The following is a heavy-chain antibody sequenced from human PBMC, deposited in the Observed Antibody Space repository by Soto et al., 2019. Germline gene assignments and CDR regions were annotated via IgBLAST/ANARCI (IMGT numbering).Heavy chain of an antibody. J-gene: IGHJ6*02. D-gene: IGHD2-2*01. Sequence: ASVKVSCKASGYTFTDSDIHWVRQAPGQGLEWVGWITPNSGFTKYAQKFQGRVTMTGDTSINTAYMELSSLRSDDSAVYYCARVIVVEPAPEDSYYYYGMDVWGQGTTVTVSS. CDR1: GYTFTDSD. CDR3: ARVIVVEPAPEDSYYYYGMDV. CDR2: ITPNSGFT. V-gene: IGHV1-2*02.